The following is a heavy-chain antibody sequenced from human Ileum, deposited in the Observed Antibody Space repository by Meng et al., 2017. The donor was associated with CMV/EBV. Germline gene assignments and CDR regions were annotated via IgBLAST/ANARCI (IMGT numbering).Heavy chain of an antibody. V-gene: IGHV3-21*01. D-gene: IGHD4-11*01. CDR1: GFTFSSYT. CDR3: AGVEWTTVTTLDY. Sequence: GGSLRLSCAASGFTFSSYTMNWVRQAPGKGLEWVSSISSSSDIYYADSMKGRFTISRDNAKNSLYLQMNSLRAEDTAVYYCAGVEWTTVTTLDYWGQGTLVTVSS. J-gene: IGHJ4*02. CDR2: ISSSSDI.